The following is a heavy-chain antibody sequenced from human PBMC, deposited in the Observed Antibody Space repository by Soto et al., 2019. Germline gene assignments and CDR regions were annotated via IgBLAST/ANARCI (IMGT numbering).Heavy chain of an antibody. CDR1: GGTFSSYA. CDR3: ARRERSFDH. Sequence: SVKVSCKXSGGTFSSYAITWVRQPPGQGLEWMGGIIPIFGTANYAQKLQGRVTITADESTSTAYRELSRLRSEDTGGYYCARRERSFDHWGQGILVTVSS. V-gene: IGHV1-69*13. J-gene: IGHJ4*02. CDR2: IIPIFGTA. D-gene: IGHD1-1*01.